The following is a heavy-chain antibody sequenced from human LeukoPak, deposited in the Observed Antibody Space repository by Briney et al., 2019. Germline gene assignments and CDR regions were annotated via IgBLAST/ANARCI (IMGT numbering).Heavy chain of an antibody. CDR2: IYYSGST. Sequence: SETLSLTCTVSGGSISSSSYYWGWIRQPPGKGLEWIGSIYYSGSTYYNPSLKSRVTISVDTSKNQFSLKLSSVTAADTAVYSCARGGSYLSAFDIWGQGTMVTVSS. CDR3: ARGGSYLSAFDI. J-gene: IGHJ3*02. D-gene: IGHD1-26*01. V-gene: IGHV4-39*07. CDR1: GGSISSSSYY.